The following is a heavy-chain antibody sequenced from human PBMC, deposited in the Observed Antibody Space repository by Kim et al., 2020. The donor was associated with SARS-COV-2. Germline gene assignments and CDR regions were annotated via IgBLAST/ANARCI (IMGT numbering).Heavy chain of an antibody. J-gene: IGHJ4*01. CDR3: AVSSIVSGGSCPDY. D-gene: IGHD2-15*01. CDR2: IYYSGST. Sequence: SETLSLTCTVSGGSISSGGYYWSWIRQHPGKGLEWIGYIYYSGSTYYNPSLKSRVTISVDTSKNQFSLKLSSVTAADTAVYYCAVSSIVSGGSCPDYWGQEPWSPSPQ. V-gene: IGHV4-31*03. CDR1: GGSISSGGYY.